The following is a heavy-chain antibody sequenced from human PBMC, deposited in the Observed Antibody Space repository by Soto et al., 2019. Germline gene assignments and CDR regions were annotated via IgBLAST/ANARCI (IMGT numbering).Heavy chain of an antibody. V-gene: IGHV4-39*01. CDR2: IYNSGV. CDR3: ARHPTGCPNWIDP. D-gene: IGHD2-15*01. CDR1: GGQTSSSSYS. Sequence: TLPTLCLTSSVSGGQTSSSSYSRGWILQPPGKGLEWIGSIYNSGVYYNPSLKSRVTISVDTSKAQFSLRLTSVTAADTALYYCARHPTGCPNWIDPWAQGIMVTVSS. J-gene: IGHJ5*02.